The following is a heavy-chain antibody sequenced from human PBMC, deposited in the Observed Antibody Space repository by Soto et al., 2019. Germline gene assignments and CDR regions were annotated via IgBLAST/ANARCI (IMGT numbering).Heavy chain of an antibody. Sequence: TSETLSLTCTVSGGSISLYYWSWIRQPPGKGLEWIGYIYSNGSTTYNPSLKSRVSISLGTSKKQFSLKLSSVTAADTAVYFCAKDGTTGGQHYYGMDVWGQGTTVTVSS. V-gene: IGHV4-59*01. J-gene: IGHJ6*02. CDR3: AKDGTTGGQHYYGMDV. CDR1: GGSISLYY. D-gene: IGHD2-15*01. CDR2: IYSNGST.